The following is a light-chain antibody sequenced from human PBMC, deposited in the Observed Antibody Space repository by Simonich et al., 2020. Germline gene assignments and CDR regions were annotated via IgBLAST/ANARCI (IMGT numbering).Light chain of an antibody. CDR1: QSVLYSSNNKNY. CDR2: WAS. Sequence: DIVMTQSPDSLAVSLGERATINCKSSQSVLYSSNNKNYLAWYQQKPGQPPKRLIYWASTRESGVPGRCRGSGSGTDFTLTISSLQAEDVAVYYCQQYYSTPYTFGQGTKLEIK. CDR3: QQYYSTPYT. V-gene: IGKV4-1*01. J-gene: IGKJ2*01.